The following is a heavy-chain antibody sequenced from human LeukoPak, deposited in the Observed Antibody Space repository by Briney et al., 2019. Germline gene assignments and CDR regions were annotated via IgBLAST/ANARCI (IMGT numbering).Heavy chain of an antibody. V-gene: IGHV1-69*13. D-gene: IGHD4-17*01. CDR2: IFPNLGTP. CDR1: GDIFTNYG. J-gene: IGHJ6*03. CDR3: ARVRLPTVTTIGYHMDV. Sequence: SVKVSRKASGDIFTNYGFSWVRQAPGQGLEWMGGIFPNLGTPNYAQKFQDRVTITADESTSTAYMELSSLRSEDTAVYYCARVRLPTVTTIGYHMDVWGKGTTVTVSS.